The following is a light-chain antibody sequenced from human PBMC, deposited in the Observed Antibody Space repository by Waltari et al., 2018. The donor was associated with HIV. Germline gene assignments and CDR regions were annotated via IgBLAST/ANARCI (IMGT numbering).Light chain of an antibody. J-gene: IGKJ1*01. CDR2: ATS. V-gene: IGKV1-39*01. Sequence: DIQMTQSPSSLSASVGDRVTVTCRSSQYISTRLNWYRLKTGKAPELLIYATSTLRSGVPSRFSGSGSGTDFTLTISGLQAEDFATYYCQQSASSPHAFGQGTRVDI. CDR1: QYISTR. CDR3: QQSASSPHA.